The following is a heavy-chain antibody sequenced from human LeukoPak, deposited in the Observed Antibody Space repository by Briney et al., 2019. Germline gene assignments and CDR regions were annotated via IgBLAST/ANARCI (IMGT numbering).Heavy chain of an antibody. CDR2: ISSSSSYI. D-gene: IGHD5-24*01. J-gene: IGHJ6*03. CDR3: ARDLSPTMYYYMDV. CDR1: GFTFSSYS. Sequence: PGGSLRLSCAASGFTFSSYSMNWVRQAPGKGLEWVSSISSSSSYIYYADSVKGRFTISRDNAKNSLYLQMNSLRAEDTAVYYCARDLSPTMYYYMDVWGKGTTVTVSS. V-gene: IGHV3-21*01.